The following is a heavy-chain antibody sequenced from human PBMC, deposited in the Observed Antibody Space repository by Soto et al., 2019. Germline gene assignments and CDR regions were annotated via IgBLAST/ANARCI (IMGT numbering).Heavy chain of an antibody. V-gene: IGHV3-11*03. CDR3: ARSQQLGHKWFDP. CDR2: ISSSSSYT. CDR1: GFTFSDYY. Sequence: GALRLSCAASGFTFSDYYMSWIRQTPGKGLEWVSYISSSSSYTKYADSVKGRFTISRDNAKNSLYLQMNSLRAEDTAVYYCARSQQLGHKWFDPWGQGTLVNVS. J-gene: IGHJ5*02. D-gene: IGHD6-13*01.